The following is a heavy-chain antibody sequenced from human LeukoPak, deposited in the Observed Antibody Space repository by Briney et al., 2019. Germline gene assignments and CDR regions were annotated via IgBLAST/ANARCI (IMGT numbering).Heavy chain of an antibody. CDR3: ARGPFPAGRGYNWFDP. CDR1: GWTFNDYC. V-gene: IGHV4-34*01. J-gene: IGHJ5*02. Sequence: SETLSLTCAVYGWTFNDYCWKWVRQPPGKGLEWIGEINARGDTNYNPSPKSRVTISVDSSKNQFSLTLTSMIAADTAAYYCARGPFPAGRGYNWFDPGGQGTLVTVSS. CDR2: INARGDT. D-gene: IGHD6-13*01.